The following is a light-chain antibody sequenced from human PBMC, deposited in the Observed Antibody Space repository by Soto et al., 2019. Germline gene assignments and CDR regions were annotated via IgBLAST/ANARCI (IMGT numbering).Light chain of an antibody. CDR1: QSISSW. J-gene: IGKJ4*01. CDR2: TAS. V-gene: IGKV1-5*03. Sequence: DIQMTQSPSTLSASVGDRVTMSCRASQSISSWLAWYQQKPGKAPKLLIYTASSLESGVPSRFRGSGSGTEFTRTISSLQPDDFATYYCQQYNSYSGLTFGGGTNVEIK. CDR3: QQYNSYSGLT.